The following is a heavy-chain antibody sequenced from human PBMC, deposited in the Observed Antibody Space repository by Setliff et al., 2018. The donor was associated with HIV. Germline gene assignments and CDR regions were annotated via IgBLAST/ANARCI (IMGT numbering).Heavy chain of an antibody. Sequence: KPSETLSLTCAVYGETFNNFYWSWIRQAPGKGLEWIGEIKPSETTNNNPSLKSRVTISLDTSKNQFSLKLSSVTAADTAVYYCARAYGGNSNWFDPWGQGTLVTVSS. CDR2: IKPSETT. CDR3: ARAYGGNSNWFDP. D-gene: IGHD4-17*01. CDR1: GETFNNFY. J-gene: IGHJ5*02. V-gene: IGHV4-34*01.